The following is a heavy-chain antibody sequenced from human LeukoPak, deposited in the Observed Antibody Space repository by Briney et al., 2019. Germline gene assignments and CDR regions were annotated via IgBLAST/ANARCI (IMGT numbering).Heavy chain of an antibody. Sequence: SETLSLTCAVYGGSFSGYYWSWIRQPPGKGLEWIGEINHSGSTNYNPSLKSRVTISVDTSKNQFSLKLSSVTAADTAVYYCAGGYNLGAFDIWGQGTMVTVSS. J-gene: IGHJ3*02. CDR3: AGGYNLGAFDI. CDR2: INHSGST. V-gene: IGHV4-34*01. CDR1: GGSFSGYY. D-gene: IGHD5-24*01.